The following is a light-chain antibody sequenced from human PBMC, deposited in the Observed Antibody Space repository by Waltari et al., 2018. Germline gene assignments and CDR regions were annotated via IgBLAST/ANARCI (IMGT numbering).Light chain of an antibody. J-gene: IGKJ1*01. V-gene: IGKV4-1*01. CDR2: WAS. CDR1: QSVLYSSNNKNY. Sequence: DIVMTQSPDSLAVSLGERATINCQSRQSVLYSSNNKNYLAWYQQKPGQPPKLLIYWASNRESGVPDRFSGSGSGTDFTLTISSLHAEDVAVYYCQQYYSSRTFGQGTKVEIK. CDR3: QQYYSSRT.